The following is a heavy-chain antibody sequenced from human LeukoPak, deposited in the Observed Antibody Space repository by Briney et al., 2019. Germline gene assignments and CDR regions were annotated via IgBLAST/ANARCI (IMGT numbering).Heavy chain of an antibody. CDR3: AREPYSSGHYYYFDS. CDR2: ISAYTGNT. CDR1: GYTFNYYA. D-gene: IGHD6-19*01. V-gene: IGHV1-18*01. Sequence: APVKVSCKTSGYTFNYYAISWVRQAPGQGLEWMGWISAYTGNTNYTRKFKGRVTVTTDTSTSIAYMELRSLTADGTAIYYCAREPYSSGHYYYFDSWGQGTMVTVSS. J-gene: IGHJ4*02.